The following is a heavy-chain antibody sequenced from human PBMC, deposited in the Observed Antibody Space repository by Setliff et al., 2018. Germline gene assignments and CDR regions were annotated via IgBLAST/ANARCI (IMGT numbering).Heavy chain of an antibody. CDR1: GGSFSGYH. J-gene: IGHJ4*02. V-gene: IGHV4-34*01. D-gene: IGHD3-3*01. CDR3: RFWSGYYKNDY. Sequence: SETLSLTCAVYGGSFSGYHWSWIRQAPGKGLEWIGSIYHSGRTYFNPSRKSRVTISVDTSKNQFSLKLSSVTAADTAVSYCRFWSGYYKNDYWVQCTLVTASS. CDR2: IYHSGRT.